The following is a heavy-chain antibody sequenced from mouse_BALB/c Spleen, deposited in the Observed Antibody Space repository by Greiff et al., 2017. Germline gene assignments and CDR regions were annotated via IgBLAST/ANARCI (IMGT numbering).Heavy chain of an antibody. Sequence: DVQLQESGPGLVKPSQSLSLTCTVTGYSITSDYAWNWIRQFPGNKLEWMGYISYSGSTSYNPSLKSRISITRDTSKNQFFLQLNSVTTEDTATYYCASGVVITTATDYWGQGTTLTVSS. CDR2: ISYSGST. CDR3: ASGVVITTATDY. V-gene: IGHV3-2*02. CDR1: GYSITSDYA. D-gene: IGHD1-2*01. J-gene: IGHJ2*01.